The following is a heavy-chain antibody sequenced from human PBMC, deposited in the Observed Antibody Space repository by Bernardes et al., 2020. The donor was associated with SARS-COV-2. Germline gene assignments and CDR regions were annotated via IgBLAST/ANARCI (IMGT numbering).Heavy chain of an antibody. D-gene: IGHD1-26*01. CDR2: INYYGTRT. CDR3: VKDRSGTYAFDY. J-gene: IGHJ4*02. V-gene: IGHV3-64D*06. Sequence: GGSLRLSCSASGFTFSSSAMHWVRQAPGRGLKYVSGINYYGTRTHYADSVKGRFTISRDDSKNTVHLQMSSLRVEDTALYYCVKDRSGTYAFDYWGQGILVTVSS. CDR1: GFTFSSSA.